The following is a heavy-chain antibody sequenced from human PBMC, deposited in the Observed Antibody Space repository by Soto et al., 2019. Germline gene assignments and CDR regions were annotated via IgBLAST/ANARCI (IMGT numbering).Heavy chain of an antibody. V-gene: IGHV1-69*13. J-gene: IGHJ3*02. CDR3: ASPYYYDSSGYYGGDAFDI. CDR2: IIPIFGTA. Sequence: ASVKVSCKASGGTFSSYAISWVRQAPGQGLEWMGGIIPIFGTANYAQKFQGRVTITADESTSTAYMELSSLRSEDTAVYYCASPYYYDSSGYYGGDAFDIWGQGTMVTVSS. D-gene: IGHD3-22*01. CDR1: GGTFSSYA.